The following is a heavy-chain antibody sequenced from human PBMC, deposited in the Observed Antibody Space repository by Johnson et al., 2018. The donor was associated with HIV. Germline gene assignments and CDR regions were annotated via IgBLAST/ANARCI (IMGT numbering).Heavy chain of an antibody. CDR3: AREATGTTNAFYM. V-gene: IGHV3-23*04. CDR1: GFTFSSYG. CDR2: VTGTGGDT. J-gene: IGHJ3*02. Sequence: VQLVESGGGLVQPGGSLRLSCAASGFTFSSYGLSWVRQAPGKGLEWVSGVTGTGGDTYYTDSLTCRFTISRDNAKNSLYLQMNSLRAEDTAVYYCAREATGTTNAFYMWGQGTMVTVSS. D-gene: IGHD1-7*01.